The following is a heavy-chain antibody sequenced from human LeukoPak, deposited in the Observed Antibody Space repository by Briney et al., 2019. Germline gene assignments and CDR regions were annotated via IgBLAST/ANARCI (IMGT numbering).Heavy chain of an antibody. Sequence: SGRSLRLSCAASGFTFNTYAMSWVRQAPGKGLEWASLISAIGVRTFYADSVKGRFIISRDDSKNTLYLQTDSLRAEDTAVYYCAEGPEARIIIYYFDHWGQGTLVTVSS. J-gene: IGHJ4*02. D-gene: IGHD3-10*01. CDR3: AEGPEARIIIYYFDH. CDR1: GFTFNTYA. CDR2: ISAIGVRT. V-gene: IGHV3-23*01.